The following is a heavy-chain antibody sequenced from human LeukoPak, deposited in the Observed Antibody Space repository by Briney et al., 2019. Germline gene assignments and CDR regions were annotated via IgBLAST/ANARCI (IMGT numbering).Heavy chain of an antibody. D-gene: IGHD3-22*01. V-gene: IGHV4-59*01. Sequence: SEALSLTCTVSGGSISSYYWSWIRQPPGKGLEWIGYIYYSGSTNYNPSLKSRVTISVDTSKNQFSLKLSSVTAADTAVYYCATYSSGYYYVAYWGQGTLVTVSS. J-gene: IGHJ4*02. CDR1: GGSISSYY. CDR2: IYYSGST. CDR3: ATYSSGYYYVAY.